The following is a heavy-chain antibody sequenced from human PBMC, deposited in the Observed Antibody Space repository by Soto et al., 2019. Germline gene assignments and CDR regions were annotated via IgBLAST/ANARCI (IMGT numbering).Heavy chain of an antibody. V-gene: IGHV4-59*08. Sequence: SETLSLTCTVSGGSMSRYYWSWIRQPPGKGLEWIGSIYHGGSTYYNPSLNSRVTLSIDMTDNHVSLILNSVTAADTAVYYCARVGPWVPYYYDSSPYTFENWFDPWGQGTLVTVSS. CDR2: IYHGGST. J-gene: IGHJ5*02. CDR3: ARVGPWVPYYYDSSPYTFENWFDP. D-gene: IGHD3-22*01. CDR1: GGSMSRYY.